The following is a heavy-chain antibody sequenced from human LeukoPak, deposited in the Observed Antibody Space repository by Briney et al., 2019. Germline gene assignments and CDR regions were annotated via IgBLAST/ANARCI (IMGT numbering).Heavy chain of an antibody. CDR3: ARGVAYYDILTGYYAFDY. D-gene: IGHD3-9*01. Sequence: ASVKVSCKASGYTFTSHYMHWVRQAPGQGLEWMGVINPGGGSTSYAQKFQGRIIMTRDMSTSTDYMELSSLRSEDTAVYYCARGVAYYDILTGYYAFDYWGQGTLVTVSS. CDR2: INPGGGST. V-gene: IGHV1-46*01. CDR1: GYTFTSHY. J-gene: IGHJ4*02.